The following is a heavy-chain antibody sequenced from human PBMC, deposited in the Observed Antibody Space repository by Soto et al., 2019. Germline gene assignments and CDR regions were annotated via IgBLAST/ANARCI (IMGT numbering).Heavy chain of an antibody. J-gene: IGHJ2*01. CDR3: ARASMIGVPGFFDV. Sequence: PSEPLSLTCTVSGGSIINNHYYWNFIRQPPGRDLEWIGYIYYSGSTYYHPPLESRLTISIDTSKNQFSLKLSSVTAADTAVYYCARASMIGVPGFFDVWGRGTLVTVSS. D-gene: IGHD3-22*01. CDR2: IYYSGST. V-gene: IGHV4-30-4*08. CDR1: GGSIINNHYY.